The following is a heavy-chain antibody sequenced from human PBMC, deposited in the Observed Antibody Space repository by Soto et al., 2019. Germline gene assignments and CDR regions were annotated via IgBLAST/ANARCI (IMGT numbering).Heavy chain of an antibody. CDR2: IWSDGSNK. Sequence: QVQLVESGGGVVQPGGSLRLSCAASGFTFNTYHMHWVRQAPGKGLQWVAVIWSDGSNKYYADSVKGRFTISRDNSKNTLYLQMNSLRVEDTAVYYYARIGSWALNFDYWGQGTLVTVSS. V-gene: IGHV3-33*01. CDR1: GFTFNTYH. J-gene: IGHJ4*02. CDR3: ARIGSWALNFDY. D-gene: IGHD3-16*01.